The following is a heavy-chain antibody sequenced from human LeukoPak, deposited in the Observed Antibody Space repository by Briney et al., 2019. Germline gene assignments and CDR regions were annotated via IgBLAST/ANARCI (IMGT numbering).Heavy chain of an antibody. J-gene: IGHJ3*02. CDR1: GYTFTSYY. CDR2: INPSGGST. CDR3: ARDRGGGTSPFDI. Sequence: ASVKVSCKASGYTFTSYYMHWVRHAPGQGLEWMGIINPSGGSTSYAQKFQGRVTMTRDMSTSTVYMELSSLRSEDTAVYYCARDRGGGTSPFDIWGQGTMVTVSS. V-gene: IGHV1-46*01. D-gene: IGHD3-10*01.